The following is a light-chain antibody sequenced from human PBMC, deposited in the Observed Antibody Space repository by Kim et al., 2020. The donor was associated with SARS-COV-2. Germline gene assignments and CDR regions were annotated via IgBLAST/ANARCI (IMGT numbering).Light chain of an antibody. CDR3: VQGTHWPPS. V-gene: IGKV2-30*01. CDR1: QSLVYSDRNTF. CDR2: RVS. Sequence: PASIACRSSQSLVYSDRNTFVTWFYQRPGQSPRRLVYRVSCRDSGIPDRFSGSVSGTAFTLKISRLEAEDVWIYDCVQGTHWPPSFGQGTKVDIK. J-gene: IGKJ1*01.